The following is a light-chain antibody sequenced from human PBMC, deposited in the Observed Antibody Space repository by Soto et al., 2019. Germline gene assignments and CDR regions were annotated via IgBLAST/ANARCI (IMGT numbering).Light chain of an antibody. CDR1: QSVSSSY. CDR2: GAS. Sequence: EIVLTQSPGTLSLSPGERATLSCRASQSVSSSYLAWYQQKPGQAPRLLIYGASSRATGIPDRFSGSGSGTDFTLTISGLEPEDFAVYCCQQYGSSPLYTFGQGNKLEIK. CDR3: QQYGSSPLYT. J-gene: IGKJ2*01. V-gene: IGKV3-20*01.